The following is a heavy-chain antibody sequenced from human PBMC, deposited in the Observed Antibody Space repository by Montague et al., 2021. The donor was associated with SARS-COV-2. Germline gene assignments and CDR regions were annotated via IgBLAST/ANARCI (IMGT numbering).Heavy chain of an antibody. Sequence: SETLSLTCTVSGDSTSCPNCYWGWIRQPPGKGLDWIGAIYNSGTTYYNPSLKSRHTISIDTSKNQFSLKLSSVTAADTAVYYCARHRNYGDHSLDNWFHPWGQGTLVTVSS. CDR1: GDSTSCPNCY. V-gene: IGHV4-39*01. CDR2: IYNSGTT. J-gene: IGHJ5*02. D-gene: IGHD4-17*01. CDR3: ARHRNYGDHSLDNWFHP.